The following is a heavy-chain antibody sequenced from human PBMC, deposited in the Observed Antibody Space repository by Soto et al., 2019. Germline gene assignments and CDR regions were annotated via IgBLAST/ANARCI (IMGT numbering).Heavy chain of an antibody. J-gene: IGHJ6*02. Sequence: EVQLVESGGGLVKPGGSLRLSCAASGFTFSNAWMSWVGQAPGKGLEWVGRIKSKTEDGTTNYAAPVKGRLTITRDDSKNTLYLQMNSLKTEDTAVYYCTTTTSGYYNYYYYYGMDVWGQGTTVTVSS. CDR1: GFTFSNAW. D-gene: IGHD3-22*01. V-gene: IGHV3-15*06. CDR3: TTTTSGYYNYYYYYGMDV. CDR2: IKSKTEDGTT.